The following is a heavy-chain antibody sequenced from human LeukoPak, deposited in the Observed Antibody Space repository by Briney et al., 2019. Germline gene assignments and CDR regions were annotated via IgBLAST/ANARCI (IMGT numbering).Heavy chain of an antibody. Sequence: GGSLRLSCAASGFTFSSYAMSWVRQAPGKGLEWVSAISGSGGSTYYADSVRGRFTISRDNSKNTLYLQMNGLRAEDTAVYYCAKDLRSTIDYWGQGTLVTVSS. CDR3: AKDLRSTIDY. V-gene: IGHV3-23*01. D-gene: IGHD6-13*01. CDR2: ISGSGGST. CDR1: GFTFSSYA. J-gene: IGHJ4*02.